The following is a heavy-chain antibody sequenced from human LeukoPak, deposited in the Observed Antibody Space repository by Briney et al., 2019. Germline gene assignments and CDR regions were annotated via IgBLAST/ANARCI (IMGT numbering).Heavy chain of an antibody. D-gene: IGHD2-15*01. CDR1: GFTFSSYD. V-gene: IGHV3-64*01. CDR3: ARGYCSGGSCHTHYYYGMDV. J-gene: IGHJ6*02. CDR2: ISSNGGST. Sequence: GGSLRLSCAASGFTFSSYDMHWVRQAPGKGLEYVSAISSNGGSTYYANSVKGRFTISRDNSKNTLYLQMGSLRAEDMAVYYCARGYCSGGSCHTHYYYGMDVWGQGTTVTVSS.